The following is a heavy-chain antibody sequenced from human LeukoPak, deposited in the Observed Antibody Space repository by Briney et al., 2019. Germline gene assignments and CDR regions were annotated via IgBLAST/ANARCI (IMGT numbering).Heavy chain of an antibody. CDR2: ISGSGGST. V-gene: IGHV3-23*01. Sequence: LSGGSLRLSCAASGFTFSSYAMSWVRQAPGKGLEWVSAISGSGGSTYYADSVKGRFTISRDNSKNTLYLQMNSLRAEDTAVYYCASLDSSGYYDDYWGQGTLVTVSS. CDR1: GFTFSSYA. D-gene: IGHD3-22*01. J-gene: IGHJ4*02. CDR3: ASLDSSGYYDDY.